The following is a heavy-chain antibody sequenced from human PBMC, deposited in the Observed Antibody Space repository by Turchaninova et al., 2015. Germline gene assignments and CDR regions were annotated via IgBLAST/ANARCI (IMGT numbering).Heavy chain of an antibody. J-gene: IGHJ4*02. CDR2: VCWGDDK. CDR1: GFSLITSGLG. D-gene: IGHD3/OR15-3a*01. Sequence: QVTLKESGPTLVKPTQTLTLTCRFSGFSLITSGLGVGWIRQPPGKALEWLAVVCWGDDKRYSPSLGSGLTVTKDISKNQVVLPMTNMDPAETATYYCAYSRVPGTGFIGFFWGQGILVTVSS. CDR3: AYSRVPGTGFIGFF. V-gene: IGHV2-5*02.